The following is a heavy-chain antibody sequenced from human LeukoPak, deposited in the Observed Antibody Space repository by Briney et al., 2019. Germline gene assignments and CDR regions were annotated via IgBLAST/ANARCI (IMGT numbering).Heavy chain of an antibody. V-gene: IGHV4-4*08. D-gene: IGHD6-19*01. CDR2: IYTSGST. J-gene: IGHJ4*02. CDR3: ASDDIALTGTIAY. CDR1: GFNLSSYS. Sequence: GSLRLSCVASGFNLSSYSMNWVRQAPGKGLEWIGRIYTSGSTNYNPSLKSRVTISVDTSKNQFSLNLSSVTAADTAVYYCASDDIALTGTIAYWDQGTLVTVSS.